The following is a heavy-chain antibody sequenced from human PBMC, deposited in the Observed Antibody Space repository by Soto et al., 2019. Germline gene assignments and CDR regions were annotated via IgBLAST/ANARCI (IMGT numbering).Heavy chain of an antibody. CDR3: ARPGGRNWNDVNWFDP. Sequence: QLQLQESGPGLVKPSETLSLTCTVSGGSISSSSYYWGWIRQPPGKGLEWIGSIYYSGSTYYNPSLKSRVTISVDTSKNQFSLKLSSVTAADTAVYYCARPGGRNWNDVNWFDPWGQGTLVTVSS. CDR2: IYYSGST. V-gene: IGHV4-39*01. D-gene: IGHD1-1*01. CDR1: GGSISSSSYY. J-gene: IGHJ5*02.